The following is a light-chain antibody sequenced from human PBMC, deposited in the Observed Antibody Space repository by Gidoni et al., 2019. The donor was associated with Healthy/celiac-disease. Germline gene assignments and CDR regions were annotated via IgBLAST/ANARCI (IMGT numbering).Light chain of an antibody. V-gene: IGKV3-20*01. J-gene: IGKJ1*01. CDR2: GAS. CDR1: QTVTNRH. Sequence: EIVLTQSPGTLSLSPGERATLSCRASQTVTNRHLAWYQQKPGQAPGLLIYGASTRATGIPDRFSGSGSGTDFALTISRLEPEDFAVDYCQHYGSSSETFGQGTKVEIK. CDR3: QHYGSSSET.